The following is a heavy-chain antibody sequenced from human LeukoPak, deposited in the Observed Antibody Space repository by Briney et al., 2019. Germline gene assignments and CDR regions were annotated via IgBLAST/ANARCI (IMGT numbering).Heavy chain of an antibody. J-gene: IGHJ4*02. Sequence: GGSLRLSCAASGFTFSSYAMHWVRQAPGKGLEWVAVISYDGSNKYYADSVKGRFTISRDNSKNTLYLQMNSLRAEDTAVYYCAKDPGYVWGSSNFDYWGQGTLVTVSS. CDR1: GFTFSSYA. CDR2: ISYDGSNK. V-gene: IGHV3-30-3*01. D-gene: IGHD3-16*01. CDR3: AKDPGYVWGSSNFDY.